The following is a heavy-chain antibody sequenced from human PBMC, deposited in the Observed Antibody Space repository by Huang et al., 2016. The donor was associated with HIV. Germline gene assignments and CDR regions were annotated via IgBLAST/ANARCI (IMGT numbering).Heavy chain of an antibody. V-gene: IGHV4-34*01. CDR3: ARPGMTEATSVSSWSFFDS. CDR1: GESFSNYY. Sequence: QVRLHQWGTGAVEPSGTLSLKCAVYGESFSNYYWTWIRQAQGRGLEWFGEIHHRGGATYNPSLRSRVTIFLDSSRSQFYLNVTSVTAADTGFYYCARPGMTEATSVSSWSFFDSWGQGTLVTVSS. CDR2: IHHRGGA. J-gene: IGHJ1*01. D-gene: IGHD3-3*01.